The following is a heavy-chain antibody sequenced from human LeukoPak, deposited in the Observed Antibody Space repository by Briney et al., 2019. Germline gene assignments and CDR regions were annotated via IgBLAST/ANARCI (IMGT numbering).Heavy chain of an antibody. D-gene: IGHD5-18*01. V-gene: IGHV3-30-3*01. CDR3: ARGNLYTAATIEDY. J-gene: IGHJ4*02. Sequence: GGSLRLSCAASGFDFSSYAIHWVRQAPGKRLEWVAVISSDGSMQDYADSVRGRFTVSRDNSKNTLYLQMSSLRPEDTSQYYCARGNLYTAATIEDYWGRGTLVTVSS. CDR2: ISSDGSMQ. CDR1: GFDFSSYA.